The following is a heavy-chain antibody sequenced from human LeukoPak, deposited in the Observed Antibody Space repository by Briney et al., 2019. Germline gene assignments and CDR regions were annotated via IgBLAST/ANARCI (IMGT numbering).Heavy chain of an antibody. V-gene: IGHV1-2*02. CDR1: GYTFTGYY. J-gene: IGHJ4*02. Sequence: ASVKVSCKASGYTFTGYYIHWVRQAPGQGLEWMGWINPNSGGTNYAQKFQGRVTMTRDTSISTAYMELSRLRSDDTAVYYCAREDSVVAYFDYWGQGTLVTVSS. D-gene: IGHD3-22*01. CDR3: AREDSVVAYFDY. CDR2: INPNSGGT.